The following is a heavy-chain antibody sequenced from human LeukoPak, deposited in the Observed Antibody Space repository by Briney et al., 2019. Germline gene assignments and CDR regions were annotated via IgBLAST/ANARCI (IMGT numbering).Heavy chain of an antibody. D-gene: IGHD6-19*01. CDR2: IYYSGST. Sequence: SETLSLTCTVSGGSISSSSYYWGWIRQPPGKGLEWIGSIYYSGSTYYNPFLKSRVTISVDTSKNQFSLKLSSVTAADTAGYYCARRDSSGWYYAFDIWGQGTMVTVSS. V-gene: IGHV4-39*01. CDR1: GGSISSSSYY. J-gene: IGHJ3*02. CDR3: ARRDSSGWYYAFDI.